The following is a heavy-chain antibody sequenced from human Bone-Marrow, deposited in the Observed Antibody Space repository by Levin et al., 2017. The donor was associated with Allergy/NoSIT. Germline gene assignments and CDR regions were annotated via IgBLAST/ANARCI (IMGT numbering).Heavy chain of an antibody. CDR1: GFTFSSYD. Sequence: SSETLSLTCAASGFTFSSYDMHWVRQATGKGLEWVSAIGTADDTYYLGSVKGRFTISRENAKNSLYLQMNSLRAGDTAVYYCARRDSSSPSLDYWGQGTLVTVSS. J-gene: IGHJ4*02. V-gene: IGHV3-13*01. D-gene: IGHD6-6*01. CDR3: ARRDSSSPSLDY. CDR2: IGTADDT.